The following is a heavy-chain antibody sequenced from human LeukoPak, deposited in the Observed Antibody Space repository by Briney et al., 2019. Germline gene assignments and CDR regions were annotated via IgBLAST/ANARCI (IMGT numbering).Heavy chain of an antibody. J-gene: IGHJ4*02. CDR1: GGSISSSSYY. V-gene: IGHV4-39*01. Sequence: SETLSLTCTVSGGSISSSSYYWGWIRQPPGKGLEWIGSIYYSGSTYYNPSLKSRVTISVDTSKNQFSLKLSSVTAADTAVYYCAVGGNDGPFDYWGQGTLVTVSS. CDR3: AVGGNDGPFDY. D-gene: IGHD4-23*01. CDR2: IYYSGST.